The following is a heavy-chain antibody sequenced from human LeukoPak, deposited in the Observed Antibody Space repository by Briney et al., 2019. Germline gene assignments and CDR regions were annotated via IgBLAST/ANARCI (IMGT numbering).Heavy chain of an antibody. D-gene: IGHD1-26*01. Sequence: SQTLSLTCAISGDSVSSNSAAWNWIRQSPSRGLEWLGRTYYRSKWYNDYAVSVKSRVAINPDTAKNQISLQLNSVTPEDTAVYYCASSGSYRFDYWGQGTLVTVSS. V-gene: IGHV6-1*01. CDR2: TYYRSKWYN. J-gene: IGHJ4*02. CDR1: GDSVSSNSAA. CDR3: ASSGSYRFDY.